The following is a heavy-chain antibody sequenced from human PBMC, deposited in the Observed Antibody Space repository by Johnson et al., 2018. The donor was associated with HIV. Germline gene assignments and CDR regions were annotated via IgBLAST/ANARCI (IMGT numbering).Heavy chain of an antibody. D-gene: IGHD3-16*01. J-gene: IGHJ3*02. V-gene: IGHV3-30*03. CDR1: AFTFRSFG. Sequence: QVQLVESGGGVVQPGRSLRLSCAASAFTFRSFGMHWVRQAPGKGLQWVAVISYDGSEKYYVDSVKGRFIISRDNSKSTLYLQMNSLRAEDTAVYYCARPLGPPLWHDAFDIWGQGTMVTVSS. CDR3: ARPLGPPLWHDAFDI. CDR2: ISYDGSEK.